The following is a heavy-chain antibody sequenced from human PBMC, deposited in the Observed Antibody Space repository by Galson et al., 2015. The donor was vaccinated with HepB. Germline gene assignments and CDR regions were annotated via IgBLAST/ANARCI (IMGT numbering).Heavy chain of an antibody. D-gene: IGHD5-12*01. V-gene: IGHV1-2*04. CDR3: ARGPRVATIPYNWFDP. J-gene: IGHJ5*02. CDR1: GYTFTVYH. Sequence: SVKVSCKASGYTFTVYHIHWVRQAPGQGLEWMGWISPNSGGTNYAQKFRGWVTMTRDTSISTAYMELSRLRSDDTAVYYCARGPRVATIPYNWFDPWGQGTLVTVSS. CDR2: ISPNSGGT.